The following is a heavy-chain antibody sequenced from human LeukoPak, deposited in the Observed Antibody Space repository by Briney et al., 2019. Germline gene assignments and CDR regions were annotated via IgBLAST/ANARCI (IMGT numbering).Heavy chain of an antibody. Sequence: GGSLRLSCAASGFTFSSYAMSWVRQAPGKGLEWVSAIGTAGDTYYPGSVKGRFTISRENAKNSLYLQMNSLRAGDTAVYYCARGCSGGSCYSYWGQGTLVTVSS. CDR3: ARGCSGGSCYSY. CDR1: GFTFSSYA. J-gene: IGHJ4*02. CDR2: IGTAGDT. V-gene: IGHV3-13*01. D-gene: IGHD2-15*01.